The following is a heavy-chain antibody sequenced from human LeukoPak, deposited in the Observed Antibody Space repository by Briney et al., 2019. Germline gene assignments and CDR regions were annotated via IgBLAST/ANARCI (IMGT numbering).Heavy chain of an antibody. D-gene: IGHD3-22*01. CDR1: GYTFTTYY. CDR3: ARDGEYYDSSGSYFDY. V-gene: IGHV1-46*01. J-gene: IGHJ4*02. Sequence: ASVTVSCKASGYTFTTYYMHWVRQAPGQGLEWMGILNPSSGSTSDAQRFQGRVTMTRDTSTSTFYMELRSLKSEDTAVYYCARDGEYYDSSGSYFDYWGQGTAVTVSS. CDR2: LNPSSGST.